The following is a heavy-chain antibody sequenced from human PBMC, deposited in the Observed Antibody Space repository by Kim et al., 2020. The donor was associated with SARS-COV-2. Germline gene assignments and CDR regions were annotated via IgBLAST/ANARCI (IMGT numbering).Heavy chain of an antibody. CDR2: ISYDGSNK. J-gene: IGHJ3*01. D-gene: IGHD3-3*01. Sequence: GGSLRLSCAASGFTFSSYAMHWVRQAPGKGLEWVAVISYDGSNKYYADSVKGRFTISRDNSKNTLYLQMNSLRAEDTAVYYCAREDRDRDYDFWAGRNA. V-gene: IGHV3-30*04. CDR1: GFTFSSYA. CDR3: AREDRDRDYDFWAGRNA.